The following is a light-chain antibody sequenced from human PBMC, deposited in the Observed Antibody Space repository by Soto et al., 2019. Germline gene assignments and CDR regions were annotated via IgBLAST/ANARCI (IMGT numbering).Light chain of an antibody. J-gene: IGKJ3*01. CDR2: AAS. V-gene: IGKV1-39*01. CDR1: QSISSY. Sequence: DIQMTQSPSSLSASVGDRVTITCRASQSISSYLNWYQQKPGKAPKLLIYAASSLQSGVPSRFSGSGSGTDFTLTINSLQPEDFATYYCQQSYSTPFTFDPGTKVDIK. CDR3: QQSYSTPFT.